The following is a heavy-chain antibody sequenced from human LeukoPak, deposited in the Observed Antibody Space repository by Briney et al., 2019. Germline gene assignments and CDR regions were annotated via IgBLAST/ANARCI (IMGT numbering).Heavy chain of an antibody. CDR3: ARGIVAISY. Sequence: GGSLRLSCAASGFTFSSYGMSWVRQAPGKGLEWVANIKQDGSEKYYVDSVKGRFTISRDNAKNSLYLQMNSLRAEDTAVYYCARGIVAISYWGQGTLVTVSS. CDR1: GFTFSSYG. D-gene: IGHD2-15*01. J-gene: IGHJ4*02. V-gene: IGHV3-7*01. CDR2: IKQDGSEK.